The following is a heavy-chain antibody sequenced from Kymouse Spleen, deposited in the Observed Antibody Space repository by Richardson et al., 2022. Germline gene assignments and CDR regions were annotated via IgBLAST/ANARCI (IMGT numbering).Heavy chain of an antibody. D-gene: IGHD3-10*01. Sequence: QVQLQQSGPGLVKPSQTLSLTCAISGDSVSSNSAAWNWIRQSPSRGLEWLGRTYYRSKWYNDYAVSVKSRITINPDTSKNQFSLQLNSVTPEDTAVYYCARDTITMVRGVPGNYFDYWGQGTLVTVSS. CDR3: ARDTITMVRGVPGNYFDY. CDR1: GDSVSSNSAA. J-gene: IGHJ4*02. CDR2: TYYRSKWYN. V-gene: IGHV6-1*01.